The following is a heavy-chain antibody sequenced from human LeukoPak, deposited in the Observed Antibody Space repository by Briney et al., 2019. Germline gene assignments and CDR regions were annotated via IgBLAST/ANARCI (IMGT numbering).Heavy chain of an antibody. CDR2: INHSGST. CDR1: GGSFSGYY. D-gene: IGHD2-8*01. J-gene: IGHJ4*02. CDR3: ARGSVMTDY. V-gene: IGHV4-34*01. Sequence: PSETLSLTCAVYGGSFSGYYWSWIRQPPGKGLEWIGEINHSGSTNYNPSLKSRVTISVDTSKNQFSLKLSSVTAADTAVYYCARGSVMTDYWDQGTLVTVSS.